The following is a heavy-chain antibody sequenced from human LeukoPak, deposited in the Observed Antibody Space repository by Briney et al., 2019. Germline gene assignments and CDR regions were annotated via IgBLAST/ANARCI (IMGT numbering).Heavy chain of an antibody. D-gene: IGHD5-12*01. V-gene: IGHV4-34*01. J-gene: IGHJ6*03. CDR2: INHSGST. CDR1: GGSFSGYY. Sequence: PSETLSLTCAVYGGSFSGYYWSWIRQPPGKGLEWTGEINHSGSTNYNPSLKSRVTISVDTSKNQFSLKLSSVTAADTAVYYCARLSGYDSYYYYYYMDVWGKGTTVTVSS. CDR3: ARLSGYDSYYYYYYMDV.